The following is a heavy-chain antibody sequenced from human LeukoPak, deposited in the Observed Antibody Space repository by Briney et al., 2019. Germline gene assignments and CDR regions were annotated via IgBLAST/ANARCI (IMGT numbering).Heavy chain of an antibody. V-gene: IGHV4-59*01. CDR1: GGSINYYY. CDR2: IYYSGGT. Sequence: PSETLSLTCTVSGGSINYYYWMWIRQPPGKGLEWIGYIYYSGGTHYNPSLKSRVTMLVDTSKNQFSLKLTAVTAADTAVYYCARGAYYGSGSYPLAIDYWGQGTLVTVSS. J-gene: IGHJ4*02. D-gene: IGHD3-10*01. CDR3: ARGAYYGSGSYPLAIDY.